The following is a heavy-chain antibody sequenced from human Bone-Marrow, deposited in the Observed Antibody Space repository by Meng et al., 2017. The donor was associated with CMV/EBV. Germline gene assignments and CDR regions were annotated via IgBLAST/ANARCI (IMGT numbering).Heavy chain of an antibody. CDR1: GDSIRRGYQ. J-gene: IGHJ1*01. D-gene: IGHD3-3*01. V-gene: IGHV4-38-2*02. CDR2: IYHSGTT. Sequence: SETLSLTCTVSGDSIRRGYQWGWIRQLPGKGLEWIGNIYHSGTTYYNPALRSRVTISLDTHNNQFSLKLSSVTATDTAMYYCAGYVVTIFGAVVPEYFQHWGQGTLVTVSS. CDR3: AGYVVTIFGAVVPEYFQH.